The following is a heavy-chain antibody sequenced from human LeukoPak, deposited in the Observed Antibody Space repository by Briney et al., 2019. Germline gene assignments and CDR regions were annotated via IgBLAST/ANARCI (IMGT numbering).Heavy chain of an antibody. CDR2: ISSSSSTI. CDR3: ARAQSDFWSSPPYMDV. D-gene: IGHD3-3*01. J-gene: IGHJ6*03. Sequence: PGGSLRLSCAASGFTFSSYEMNWVRQAPGKGLEWVSYISSSSSTIYYADSVKGRFTISRDNAKNSLYLQMNSLRAEDTAVYYCARAQSDFWSSPPYMDVWGKGTTVTVSS. V-gene: IGHV3-48*03. CDR1: GFTFSSYE.